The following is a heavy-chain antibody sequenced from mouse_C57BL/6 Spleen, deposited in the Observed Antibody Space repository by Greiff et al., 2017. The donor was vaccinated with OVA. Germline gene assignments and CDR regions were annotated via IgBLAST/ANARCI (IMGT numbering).Heavy chain of an antibody. CDR2: INPNYGTT. CDR3: ASGGLTDFDY. CDR1: GYSFTDYN. V-gene: IGHV1-39*01. D-gene: IGHD4-1*01. Sequence: VQLQQSGPELVKPGASVKISCKASGYSFTDYNMNWVKQSNGKSLEWIGVINPNYGTTSYNQKFKGKATLTVDQSSSTTYMQLNSLTSEDATVYDCASGGLTDFDYWGQGTTLTVSS. J-gene: IGHJ2*01.